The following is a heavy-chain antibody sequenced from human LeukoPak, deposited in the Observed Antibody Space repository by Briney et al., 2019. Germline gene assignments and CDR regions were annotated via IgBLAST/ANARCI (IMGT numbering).Heavy chain of an antibody. Sequence: SSQTLSLTCTVSGGAISRGGYYWSWIRQHPGKGLEWIGYIYYSGSTYYNPSLKSRVTISVDTSKNQFSLKLSSVTAADTAVYYCARDSLYYYDSSGDDAFDIWGQGTMVTVSS. CDR2: IYYSGST. CDR3: ARDSLYYYDSSGDDAFDI. CDR1: GGAISRGGYY. D-gene: IGHD3-22*01. V-gene: IGHV4-31*03. J-gene: IGHJ3*02.